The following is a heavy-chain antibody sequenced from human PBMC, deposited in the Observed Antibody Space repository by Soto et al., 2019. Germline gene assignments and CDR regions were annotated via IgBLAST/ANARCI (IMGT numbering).Heavy chain of an antibody. J-gene: IGHJ4*02. Sequence: QVPLVQSGAEVKKPGSSVKVSCKASGGTFSSYTISWVRQAPGQGLEWMGRIIPILGIANYAQKFQGRVTITADKSTSTAYMELSSLRSEDTAVYYCAREGYYDILTGYSYYFDYWGQGTLVTVSS. V-gene: IGHV1-69*02. D-gene: IGHD3-9*01. CDR2: IIPILGIA. CDR1: GGTFSSYT. CDR3: AREGYYDILTGYSYYFDY.